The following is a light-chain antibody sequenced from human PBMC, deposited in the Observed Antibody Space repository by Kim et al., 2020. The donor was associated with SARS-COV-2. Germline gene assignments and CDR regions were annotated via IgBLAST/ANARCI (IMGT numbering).Light chain of an antibody. CDR3: SAWDSSLSSVV. CDR2: RNN. V-gene: IGLV10-54*01. CDR1: TNNVGNQG. Sequence: TATLTCTGNTNNVGNQGASWLQQHQGHPPKLVSYRNNNRPSGISERLSASRSGNTASLTITGLQPEDEADYYCSAWDSSLSSVVFGGGTQLTVL. J-gene: IGLJ2*01.